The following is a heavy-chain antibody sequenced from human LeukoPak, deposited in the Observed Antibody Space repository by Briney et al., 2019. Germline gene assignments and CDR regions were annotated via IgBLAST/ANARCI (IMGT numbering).Heavy chain of an antibody. CDR1: GYTFTSYG. Sequence: WASVKVSCKASGYTFTSYGIIWVRQAPGQGVEWMGWISAYNGNTNYAQKLQGRVTMTTDTSTSTAYMELRSLRSDDTAVYYCARDLGLPVAGSTPWGQGTLVTVSS. CDR3: ARDLGLPVAGSTP. V-gene: IGHV1-18*04. J-gene: IGHJ5*02. CDR2: ISAYNGNT. D-gene: IGHD2-21*02.